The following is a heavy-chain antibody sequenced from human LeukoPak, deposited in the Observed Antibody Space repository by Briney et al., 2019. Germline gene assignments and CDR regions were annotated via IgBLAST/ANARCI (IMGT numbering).Heavy chain of an antibody. CDR3: ARGARPRWFDP. CDR1: GGSISSGGYY. V-gene: IGHV4-31*03. D-gene: IGHD6-6*01. Sequence: SQTLSLTCTVSGGSISSGGYYWSWIRQHPGKGLEWIGYIYYSGSTYYNPSLKSRVTISVDTSKNQFSLKLSSVTAADAAVYYCARGARPRWFDPWGQGTLVTVSS. CDR2: IYYSGST. J-gene: IGHJ5*02.